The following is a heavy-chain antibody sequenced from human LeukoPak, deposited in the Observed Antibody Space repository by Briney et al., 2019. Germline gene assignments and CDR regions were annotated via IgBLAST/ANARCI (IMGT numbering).Heavy chain of an antibody. CDR3: ARVVGVATIWYFDY. Sequence: SETLSLTCTVSGSSISSRYWSWIRQPPGKGLEWIGYIYYSGSTNYNPSLKSRVTIPVDTSKNQFSLKLSSVTAADTAVYYCARVVGVATIWYFDYWGQGTLVTVSS. J-gene: IGHJ4*02. D-gene: IGHD5-12*01. CDR2: IYYSGST. CDR1: GSSISSRY. V-gene: IGHV4-59*11.